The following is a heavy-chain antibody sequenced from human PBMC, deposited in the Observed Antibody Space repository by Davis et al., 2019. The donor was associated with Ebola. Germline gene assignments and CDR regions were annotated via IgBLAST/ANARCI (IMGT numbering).Heavy chain of an antibody. CDR2: ILYRGSS. CDR3: ARQSVVVQNWFDS. Sequence: PSETLSLTCTVPNGSINRGGYYWGWIRQSPGKGLEWIGSILYRGSSYSNPSLKSRLIISIDTSRNDFSLKLTSVTAADTAVYYCARQSVVVQNWFDSWGQGALVTVSS. J-gene: IGHJ5*01. D-gene: IGHD2-15*01. CDR1: NGSINRGGYY. V-gene: IGHV4-39*01.